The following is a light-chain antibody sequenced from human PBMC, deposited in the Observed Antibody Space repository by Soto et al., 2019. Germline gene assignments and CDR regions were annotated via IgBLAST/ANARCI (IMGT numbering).Light chain of an antibody. CDR2: KAS. V-gene: IGKV1-5*03. CDR1: QTINNW. J-gene: IGKJ4*01. Sequence: DIQMTQSPSTLSASVGDSVTITCRASQTINNWLAWYQQKPGKAPKLLIYKASSLESGVPSRFSGSGSGTEFTLTISSLQPDDFATYFCQQYNSFPLTFGGGTKVEIK. CDR3: QQYNSFPLT.